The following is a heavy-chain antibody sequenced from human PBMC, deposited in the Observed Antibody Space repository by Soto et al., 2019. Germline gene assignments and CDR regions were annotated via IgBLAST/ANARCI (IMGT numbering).Heavy chain of an antibody. V-gene: IGHV4-59*08. J-gene: IGHJ4*02. CDR3: ARHHRPGDGFDY. CDR1: GGSISSYY. Sequence: PSETLSLTCTVSGGSISSYYWSWIRQPPGKGLEWIGYIYYSGSTNYNPSLKSRVTISVDTSKNQFSLKLSSVTAADTAVYYCARHHRPGDGFDYWGQGTLVTVSS. D-gene: IGHD4-17*01. CDR2: IYYSGST.